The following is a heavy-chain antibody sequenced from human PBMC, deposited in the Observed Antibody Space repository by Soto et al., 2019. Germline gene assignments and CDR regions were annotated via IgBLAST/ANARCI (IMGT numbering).Heavy chain of an antibody. D-gene: IGHD3-22*01. CDR2: INHSGST. V-gene: IGHV4-34*01. Sequence: PSETLSLTCAVYGGAFSGYYWSWIRQPPGKGLEWIGEINHSGSTNYNPSLKSRVTISVDTSKNQFSLKLRSLTAADTAVYYCARGKIYYRHNWFDPWGQGTLVTVSS. CDR1: GGAFSGYY. CDR3: ARGKIYYRHNWFDP. J-gene: IGHJ5*02.